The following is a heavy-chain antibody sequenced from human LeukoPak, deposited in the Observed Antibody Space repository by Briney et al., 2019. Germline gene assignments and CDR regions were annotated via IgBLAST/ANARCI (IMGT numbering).Heavy chain of an antibody. CDR1: GFTFSSYG. J-gene: IGHJ4*02. V-gene: IGHV3-23*01. CDR3: YSSLDY. D-gene: IGHD6-19*01. Sequence: GGSLRLSCAASGFTFSSYGMSWVRQAPGKGLEWVSAISGSGGSTYYADSVKGRFTISRDNSKNTLYLQMNSLRAEDTADCASYSSLDYWGQGTLVTVSS. CDR2: ISGSGGST.